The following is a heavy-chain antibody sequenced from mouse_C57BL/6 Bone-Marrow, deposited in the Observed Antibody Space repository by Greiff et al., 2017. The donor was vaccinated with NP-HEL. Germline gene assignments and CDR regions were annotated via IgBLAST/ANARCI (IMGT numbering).Heavy chain of an antibody. D-gene: IGHD2-4*01. V-gene: IGHV1-81*01. CDR3: AREDDYSARWYFEG. CDR2: IYPGGGDT. J-gene: IGHJ1*03. CDR1: GYTFTSYG. Sequence: LQESGAELARPGASVKLSCKASGYTFTSYGMSWVKQRPGQGLEWIGEIYPGGGDTYYNEKFKGKATFTADTSSNTAYMQLSSLTTEDSEIYSWAREDDYSARWYFEGWGTGTTVTVSS.